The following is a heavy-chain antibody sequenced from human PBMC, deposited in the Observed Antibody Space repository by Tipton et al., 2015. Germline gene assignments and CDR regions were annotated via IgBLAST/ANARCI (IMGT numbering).Heavy chain of an antibody. J-gene: IGHJ4*02. CDR3: ARVPFDYFDY. Sequence: SLRLSCVVSGFTFSTYAMTWVRQAPGKGLEWVSTIRAGGGGSYYADSVKGRFTISRDNSRNSLYLQMQSLRPNDTAVYYCARVPFDYFDYWGQGILVTVSS. V-gene: IGHV3-23*01. CDR2: IRAGGGGS. CDR1: GFTFSTYA.